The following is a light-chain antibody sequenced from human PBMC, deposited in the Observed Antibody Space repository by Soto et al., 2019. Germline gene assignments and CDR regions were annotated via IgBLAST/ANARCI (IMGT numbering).Light chain of an antibody. CDR1: QSVSIN. CDR2: GAS. V-gene: IGKV3-15*01. J-gene: IGKJ1*01. Sequence: EIVMTQSTASLSVSPGERATLSYRASQSVSINLAWYQQKPGQAPRLLIYGASTRATGIPARFSGSGSGTEFTLTISSLQSEDFAVYYCQHYNNWPPWTFGQGTKVEIK. CDR3: QHYNNWPPWT.